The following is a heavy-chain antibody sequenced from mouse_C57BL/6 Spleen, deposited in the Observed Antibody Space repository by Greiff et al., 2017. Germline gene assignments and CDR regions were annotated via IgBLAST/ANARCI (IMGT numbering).Heavy chain of an antibody. CDR1: GYTFTDHT. V-gene: IGHV1-78*01. CDR3: VRSVYYGRSWNYFDD. D-gene: IGHD1-1*01. J-gene: IGHJ2*01. Sequence: VQLQESDAELVKPGASVKISCKVSGYTFTDHTIHWMKQRPEQGLEWIGYIYPRDGSTKYNEKFKGKATLTADKSSSTAYMQLNSLTSEDSAVYFCVRSVYYGRSWNYFDDWGKGTTLTVSS. CDR2: IYPRDGST.